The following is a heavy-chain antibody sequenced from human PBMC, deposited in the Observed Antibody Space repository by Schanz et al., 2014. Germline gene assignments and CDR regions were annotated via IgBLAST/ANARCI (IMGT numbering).Heavy chain of an antibody. D-gene: IGHD3-10*01. V-gene: IGHV1-2*06. Sequence: QVQLVQSGAEVKKPGASVKVSCKASGYAFTGFSLHWVRQAPGQGLEWMGRINPNYGGTNHAQKFQERVTMTRDTSLNTAYMELRRMTSEEPAGYSCAGKWGGDSGTVTYYEYYFDYWGQGTLVTVSS. CDR2: INPNYGGT. CDR3: AGKWGGDSGTVTYYEYYFDY. CDR1: GYAFTGFS. J-gene: IGHJ4*02.